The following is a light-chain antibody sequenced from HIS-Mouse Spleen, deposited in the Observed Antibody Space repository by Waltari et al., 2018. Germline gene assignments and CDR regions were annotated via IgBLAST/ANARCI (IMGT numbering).Light chain of an antibody. Sequence: DIQMTQSPSSLSASVGDRVTTTCQASQDISNYLNWYQQKPGKAPKLLIYDASNLETGVPSRFSRSGSGTDFTFTISSLQPEDIATYYCQQYDNLPPLTFGGGTKVEIK. CDR3: QQYDNLPPLT. CDR1: QDISNY. V-gene: IGKV1-33*01. CDR2: DAS. J-gene: IGKJ4*01.